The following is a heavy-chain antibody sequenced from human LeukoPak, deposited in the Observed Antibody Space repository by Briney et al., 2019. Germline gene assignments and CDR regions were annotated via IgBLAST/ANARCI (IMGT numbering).Heavy chain of an antibody. J-gene: IGHJ3*02. D-gene: IGHD3-16*01. CDR3: ARRVRLRGLGAFDI. V-gene: IGHV4-34*01. CDR1: GGSFSGYY. Sequence: PSETLSLTCAVYGGSFSGYYWSWIRQPPGKGLEWIGEINHSGSTNYNPSLKSRVTISVDTSKNQFSLKLSSVTAADTAVYYCARRVRLRGLGAFDIWGQGTMVTVSS. CDR2: INHSGST.